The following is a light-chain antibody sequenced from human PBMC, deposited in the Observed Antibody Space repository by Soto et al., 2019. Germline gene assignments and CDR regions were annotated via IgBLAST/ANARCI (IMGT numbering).Light chain of an antibody. CDR2: DVN. Sequence: QSALTQPASVSGSPGQSITISCTGTSSDVGGYNFVSWYQQHPGKAPRLMILDVNNRPSGVSTRFSGSKSGNTASLTIYGLQAEDEADYYCCSYSGSSTIVVFGGGTKLTVL. CDR1: SSDVGGYNF. V-gene: IGLV2-14*03. J-gene: IGLJ2*01. CDR3: CSYSGSSTIVV.